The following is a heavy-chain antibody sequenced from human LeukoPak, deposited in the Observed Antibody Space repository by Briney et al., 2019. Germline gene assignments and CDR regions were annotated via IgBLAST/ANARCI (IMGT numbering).Heavy chain of an antibody. CDR3: AAEYCGGGFCYTRHSGHDY. J-gene: IGHJ4*02. CDR2: ISYDGSSE. V-gene: IGHV3-30-3*01. Sequence: GGPLRLSCAASGFTFSTYTMHWVRQAPGKGLEWVAVISYDGSSEYYADSVKGRFTISRDSSRNTLYLQMNSLRAEDTALYYCAAEYCGGGFCYTRHSGHDYWGQGTLVTVSS. CDR1: GFTFSTYT. D-gene: IGHD2-15*01.